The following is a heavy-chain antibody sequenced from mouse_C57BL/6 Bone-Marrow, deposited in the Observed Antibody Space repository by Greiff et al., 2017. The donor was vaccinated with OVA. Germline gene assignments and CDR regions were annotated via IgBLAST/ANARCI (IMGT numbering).Heavy chain of an antibody. J-gene: IGHJ1*03. V-gene: IGHV5-16*01. CDR3: ARGGIYYYGSSYVGYFDV. CDR2: INYDGSST. CDR1: GFTFSDYY. D-gene: IGHD1-1*01. Sequence: EVMLVESEGGLVQPGSSMKLSCTASGFTFSDYYMAWVRQVPEKGLEWVANINYDGSSTYYLDSLKSRFIISRDNAKNILYLQMSSLKSEDTATYYCARGGIYYYGSSYVGYFDVWGTGTTVTVSS.